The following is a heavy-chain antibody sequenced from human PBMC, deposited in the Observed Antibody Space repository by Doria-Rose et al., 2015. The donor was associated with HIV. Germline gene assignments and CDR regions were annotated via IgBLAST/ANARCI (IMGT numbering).Heavy chain of an antibody. CDR3: ARIKSSRWYHKYYFDF. CDR1: GVSLSSPGMG. V-gene: IGHV2-26*01. CDR2: IFSDDER. D-gene: IGHD6-13*01. J-gene: IGHJ4*02. Sequence: QVTLKESGPVQVKPTETLTLTCTVSGVSLSSPGMGVSWIRQPLGKALEWLANIFSDDERSYTTSLKSRLTISRGTSKCHVVLTMTDMDLVDTATYYCARIKSSRWYHKYYFDFWGQGTLVIVSA.